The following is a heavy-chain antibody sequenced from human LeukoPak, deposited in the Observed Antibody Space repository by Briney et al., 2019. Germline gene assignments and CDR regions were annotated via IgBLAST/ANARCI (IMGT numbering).Heavy chain of an antibody. V-gene: IGHV4-4*07. J-gene: IGHJ6*02. CDR1: VGSISSYY. CDR2: IYTSGST. CDR3: ARDLGSYYYYYYYGMDV. D-gene: IGHD1-26*01. Sequence: SETLSLTCTVSVGSISSYYWSWIRQPAGKGVEWIGRIYTSGSTNYNPSLKSRVTMSVDTSKNQFSLKLSSVTAADTAVYYCARDLGSYYYYYYYGMDVWGQGTTVTVSS.